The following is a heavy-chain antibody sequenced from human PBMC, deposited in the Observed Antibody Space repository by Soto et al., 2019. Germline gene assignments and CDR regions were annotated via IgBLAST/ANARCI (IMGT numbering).Heavy chain of an antibody. V-gene: IGHV4-61*08. Sequence: LETLSLTCTVSGGSISSGGYYWTWIRQHPGKGLEWIGYIYYSGSTYYNPSLESRVTISVDTPKNQFSLKLSSVTAADTAVYYCARGYYDSRGYSNPFDCWGQGALVTVSS. J-gene: IGHJ4*02. CDR2: IYYSGST. CDR1: GGSISSGGYY. CDR3: ARGYYDSRGYSNPFDC. D-gene: IGHD3-22*01.